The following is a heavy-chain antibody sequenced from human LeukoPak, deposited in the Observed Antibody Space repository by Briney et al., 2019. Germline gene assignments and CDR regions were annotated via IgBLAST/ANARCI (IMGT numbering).Heavy chain of an antibody. D-gene: IGHD1-26*01. CDR3: ASSHSGSHRLGAFDI. CDR1: GFTFSSYA. CDR2: ISYDGSNK. J-gene: IGHJ3*02. Sequence: PGGSLRLSCAASGFTFSSYAMHWVRQAPGKGLEWVAVISYDGSNKYYADSVKGRFTIPRDNSKNTLYLQMNSLRAEDTAVYYCASSHSGSHRLGAFDIWGQGTMVTVSS. V-gene: IGHV3-30-3*01.